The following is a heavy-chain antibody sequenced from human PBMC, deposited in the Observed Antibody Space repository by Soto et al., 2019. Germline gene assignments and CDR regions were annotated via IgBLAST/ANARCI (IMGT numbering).Heavy chain of an antibody. V-gene: IGHV1-18*01. CDR1: GYTFTSYG. D-gene: IGHD5-18*01. J-gene: IGHJ4*02. Sequence: XSVKVSYKASGYTFTSYGISWVRHSPGQGLEWMGWISAYNGNTNYAQKLQGRVTMTTDTSTSTAYMELRSLRSDDTAVYYCAREAERGYSYGLLDYWGQGTLVTVS. CDR3: AREAERGYSYGLLDY. CDR2: ISAYNGNT.